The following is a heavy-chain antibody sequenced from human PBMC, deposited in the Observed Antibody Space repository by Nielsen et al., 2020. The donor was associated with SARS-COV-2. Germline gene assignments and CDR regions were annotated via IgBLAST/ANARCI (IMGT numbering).Heavy chain of an antibody. CDR2: ISSSGSII. J-gene: IGHJ4*02. Sequence: GGSLRLSCAASGFTFSRYEMNWVRQAPGKGLEWVSFISSSGSIIYYADSVKGRFTISRDNAKNSLYLQMNSLRAEDTALYYCVRRGYRYGYWGQGTLVTVSS. D-gene: IGHD5-18*01. V-gene: IGHV3-48*03. CDR1: GFTFSRYE. CDR3: VRRGYRYGY.